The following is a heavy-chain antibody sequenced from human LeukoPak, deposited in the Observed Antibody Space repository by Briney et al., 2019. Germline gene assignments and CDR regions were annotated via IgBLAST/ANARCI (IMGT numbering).Heavy chain of an antibody. V-gene: IGHV3-23*01. J-gene: IGHJ4*02. CDR3: AKYVGSSGWYYFDY. D-gene: IGHD3-22*01. CDR2: ISGSGGST. Sequence: PGGSLRLSCAASGFTFSSYAMSWVRPAPGKGLEWVSAISGSGGSTYYADSVKGRFTISRDNSKNTLYLQMNSLRAEDTAVYYCAKYVGSSGWYYFDYWGQGTLVTVSS. CDR1: GFTFSSYA.